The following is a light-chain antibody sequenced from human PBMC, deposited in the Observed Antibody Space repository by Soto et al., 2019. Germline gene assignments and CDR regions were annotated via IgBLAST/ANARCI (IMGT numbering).Light chain of an antibody. Sequence: EIVMTQSPATLSVSPGERATLSCRASQSFTSNLAWYQQKPGQSPRLLIYGVSSRASGIPDRFFGSGSGTDFTLTISRLEPEDFAVYYCHQYNFWPTFGQGTKVDIK. CDR1: QSFTSN. V-gene: IGKV3D-15*01. CDR2: GVS. J-gene: IGKJ1*01. CDR3: HQYNFWPT.